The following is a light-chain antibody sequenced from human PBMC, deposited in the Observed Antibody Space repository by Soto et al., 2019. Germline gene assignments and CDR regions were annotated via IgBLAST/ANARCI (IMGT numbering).Light chain of an antibody. Sequence: DIQMTQSPSSVSASVGDRVTITCRASQGISRWLAWYQQKPGKAPKLLIYGASNLQSEVPSRFSGSASGTDFTLTITTLQPEDFATYYCQQANSFLSFGGGTKVEIK. CDR3: QQANSFLS. CDR2: GAS. J-gene: IGKJ4*01. CDR1: QGISRW. V-gene: IGKV1-12*02.